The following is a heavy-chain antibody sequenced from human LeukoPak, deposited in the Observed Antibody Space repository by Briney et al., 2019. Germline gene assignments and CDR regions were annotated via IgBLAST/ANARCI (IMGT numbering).Heavy chain of an antibody. D-gene: IGHD6-19*01. Sequence: GGSLRLSCAASGLTFSSYAMHWVRQAPGKGLEWVAVISHDAGNKYYADSVKGRFTISRDNSQNTLYLQMNSLRADDTAVYYCAKDTHDSGWYAPFDYWGQGSLVTVSS. V-gene: IGHV3-30*18. J-gene: IGHJ4*02. CDR3: AKDTHDSGWYAPFDY. CDR2: ISHDAGNK. CDR1: GLTFSSYA.